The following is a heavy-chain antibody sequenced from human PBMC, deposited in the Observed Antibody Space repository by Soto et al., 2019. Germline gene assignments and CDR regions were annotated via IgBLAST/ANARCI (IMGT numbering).Heavy chain of an antibody. CDR2: IIPIFGTA. CDR1: GGTFSSYA. D-gene: IGHD3-10*01. CDR3: ASLWFGELPGPYYYYGMDV. Sequence: SVKVSCKASGGTFSSYAISWVRQAPGQGLEWMGGIIPIFGTANYAQKFQGRVTITADESTSTAYMELSSLRSEDTAMYYCASLWFGELPGPYYYYGMDVWGQGTTVTVSS. J-gene: IGHJ6*02. V-gene: IGHV1-69*13.